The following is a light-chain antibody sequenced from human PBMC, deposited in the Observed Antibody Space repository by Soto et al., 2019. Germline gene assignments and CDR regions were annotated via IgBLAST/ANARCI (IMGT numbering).Light chain of an antibody. CDR3: SSYTNSSTVL. J-gene: IGLJ2*01. Sequence: QSVLTQAASVSGSPGQSITISCTSSNSDIGGFNFVSWYRQHPGTGPKLLIFDVSNRPSGISDRFSGSKSGNSASLTISGLQADDEAEYFCSSYTNSSTVLFGGGTKLTVL. CDR2: DVS. V-gene: IGLV2-14*03. CDR1: NSDIGGFNF.